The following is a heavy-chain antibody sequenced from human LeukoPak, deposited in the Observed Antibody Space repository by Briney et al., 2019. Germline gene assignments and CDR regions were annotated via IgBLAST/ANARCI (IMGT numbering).Heavy chain of an antibody. CDR3: ARENYYDSSGNDY. J-gene: IGHJ4*02. Sequence: SETLSLTCAVSGYSISSGYYWGWIRQPPGKGLEGTGSNYDSGSTYYNPSLKSRVTISVDTSKNQFSLKLSSVTAADTAVYYCARENYYDSSGNDYWGQGTLVTVSS. V-gene: IGHV4-38-2*02. CDR2: NYDSGST. D-gene: IGHD3-22*01. CDR1: GYSISSGYY.